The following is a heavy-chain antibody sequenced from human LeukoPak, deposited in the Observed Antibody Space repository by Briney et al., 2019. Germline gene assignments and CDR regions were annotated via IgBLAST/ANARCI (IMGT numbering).Heavy chain of an antibody. V-gene: IGHV4-59*12. D-gene: IGHD3-3*01. Sequence: PSETLSLTCTVSGGSISSYYWSWIRQPPGKGLEWIGYIYYSGSTNYNPSLKSRVTISVDTSKNQFSLKLSSVTAADTAVYYCARGPYDFWSGYYPRDPFDYWGQGTLVTVSS. CDR2: IYYSGST. CDR3: ARGPYDFWSGYYPRDPFDY. J-gene: IGHJ4*02. CDR1: GGSISSYY.